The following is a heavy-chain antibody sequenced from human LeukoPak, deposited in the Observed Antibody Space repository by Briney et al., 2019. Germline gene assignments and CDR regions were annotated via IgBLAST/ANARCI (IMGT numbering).Heavy chain of an antibody. V-gene: IGHV3-30*18. CDR3: AKHGGYFDY. J-gene: IGHJ4*02. D-gene: IGHD3-10*01. CDR1: GFTFSSYG. Sequence: GGSLRLSCAASGFTFSSYGMHWVRQTPGKGLEWVAVISYDGSNKYYADSVKGRFTISRDNSKNTLYLQMNSLRAEDTAVYYCAKHGGYFDYWGQGTLVTVSS. CDR2: ISYDGSNK.